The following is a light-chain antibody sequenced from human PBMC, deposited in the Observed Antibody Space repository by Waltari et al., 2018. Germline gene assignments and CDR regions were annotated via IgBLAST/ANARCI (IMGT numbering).Light chain of an antibody. CDR1: QSVPSNY. J-gene: IGKJ1*01. Sequence: ELVLTQSPGTLSLSPGERATLSCRASQSVPSNYLAWYQQKPGQAPSLLIYGVSTRATGVPDRFSGSGSGTDFTLTVSRLEPEDFAVYFCQQFGSSPPTTFGQGTKVEIK. V-gene: IGKV3-20*01. CDR2: GVS. CDR3: QQFGSSPPTT.